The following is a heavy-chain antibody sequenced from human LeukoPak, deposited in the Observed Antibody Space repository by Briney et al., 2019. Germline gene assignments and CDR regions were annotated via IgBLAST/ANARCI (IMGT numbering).Heavy chain of an antibody. CDR1: GYTFTGYY. Sequence: ASVKVSCKASGYTFTGYYMHWVRQAPGQGLEWMGWINPNSGGTNYAQKFQGRVTMTRDTSISTAYMELSRLRSDDTAVYCCARDSGSYGSGRKYYYYYMDVWGKGTTVTISS. CDR2: INPNSGGT. V-gene: IGHV1-2*02. D-gene: IGHD3-10*01. J-gene: IGHJ6*03. CDR3: ARDSGSYGSGRKYYYYYMDV.